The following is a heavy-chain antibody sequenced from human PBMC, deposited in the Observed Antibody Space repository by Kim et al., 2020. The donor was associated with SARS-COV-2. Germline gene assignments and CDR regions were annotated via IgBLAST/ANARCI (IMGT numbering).Heavy chain of an antibody. Sequence: SETLSLTCTVSGDSISSYYWSWIRQPPGTGLEWIGYIFYSGSTSYNPSLRSRVTISVDTSKNQFSLKLSSVTAADTAVYYCARHDYGDLVYFDYWGQGTL. CDR2: IFYSGST. CDR3: ARHDYGDLVYFDY. V-gene: IGHV4-59*08. CDR1: GDSISSYY. J-gene: IGHJ4*02. D-gene: IGHD4-17*01.